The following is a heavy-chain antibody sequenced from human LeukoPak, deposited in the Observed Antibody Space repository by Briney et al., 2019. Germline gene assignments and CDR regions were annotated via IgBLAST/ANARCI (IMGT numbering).Heavy chain of an antibody. CDR3: ARDAEFYYYDSSGYRPRGVYFDY. Sequence: SETPFLPCTVSGGSISSFYWSWIRQPAREGLEWIWGIYTRGGPNYNPSLKSRVTISVDKSKNQFSLKLSSVTAADTAVYYCARDAEFYYYDSSGYRPRGVYFDYWGQGTLVTVSS. J-gene: IGHJ4*02. CDR1: GGSISSFY. D-gene: IGHD3-22*01. V-gene: IGHV4-4*07. CDR2: IYTRGGP.